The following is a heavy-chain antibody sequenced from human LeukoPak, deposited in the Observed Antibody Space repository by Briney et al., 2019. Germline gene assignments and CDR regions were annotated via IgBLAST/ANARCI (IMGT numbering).Heavy chain of an antibody. J-gene: IGHJ5*02. CDR2: ISGSGGST. V-gene: IGHV3-23*01. Sequence: PGGSLRLSCAASGFTLSSYAMSWVRQAPGKGLEWVSAISGSGGSTYYADSVKGRFTISRDNSKNTLYLQMNSLRAEDTAVYYCAKGLQGGLHLNWFDPWGQGTLVTVSS. D-gene: IGHD4-4*01. CDR3: AKGLQGGLHLNWFDP. CDR1: GFTLSSYA.